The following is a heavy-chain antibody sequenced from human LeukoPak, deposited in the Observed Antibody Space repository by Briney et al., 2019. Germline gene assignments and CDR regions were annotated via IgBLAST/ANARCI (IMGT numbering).Heavy chain of an antibody. CDR2: IWYGGSNK. CDR3: AGPSSSGVGY. D-gene: IGHD6-6*01. V-gene: IGHV3-33*08. Sequence: GGSLRLSCAASGFTFSSYGMHWVRQAPGKGLEWVAVIWYGGSNKYYADSVKGRFTISRDNSKNILYVQMNRLRVEDTAVYYCAGPSSSGVGYWGQGTLVTVSS. J-gene: IGHJ4*02. CDR1: GFTFSSYG.